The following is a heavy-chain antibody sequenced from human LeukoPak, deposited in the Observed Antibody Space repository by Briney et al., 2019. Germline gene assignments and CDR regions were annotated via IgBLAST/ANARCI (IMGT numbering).Heavy chain of an antibody. CDR1: GFTFTDYS. CDR2: ISTVSTYK. V-gene: IGHV3-21*01. J-gene: IGHJ6*03. D-gene: IGHD3-3*01. CDR3: ARDGSGFYLYYYMDV. Sequence: GGSLRLSCAASGFTFTDYSMTWVRQAPGKGLEWVSSISTVSTYKFCSDSVKGRFTISRDNAKNILYLQMSSLSAEDTAVYYCARDGSGFYLYYYMDVWGRGTPVTVSS.